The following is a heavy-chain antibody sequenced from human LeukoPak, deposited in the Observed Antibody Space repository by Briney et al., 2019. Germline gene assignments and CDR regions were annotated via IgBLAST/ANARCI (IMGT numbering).Heavy chain of an antibody. V-gene: IGHV1-46*01. CDR2: INPSGGST. J-gene: IGHJ6*03. CDR3: ARGNATTYYYYYYMYV. CDR1: GYTFTSYY. Sequence: ASVKVSCKASGYTFTSYYMHWVRQAPGQGLEWMGIINPSGGSTSYAQKFQGRVTMTRDMSTSTVYMELSSLRSEDTAVYYCARGNATTYYYYYYMYVWGKGTTVTVSS. D-gene: IGHD2-15*01.